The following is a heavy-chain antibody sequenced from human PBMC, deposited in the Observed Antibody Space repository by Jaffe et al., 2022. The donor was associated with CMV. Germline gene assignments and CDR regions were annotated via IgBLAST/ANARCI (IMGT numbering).Heavy chain of an antibody. J-gene: IGHJ6*03. D-gene: IGHD3-10*01. Sequence: EVQLVESGGGLVQPGGSLKLSCAASGFTFSGSAMHWVRQASGKGLEWVGRIRSKANSYATAYAASVKGRFTISRDDSKNTAYLQMNSLKTEDTAVYYCTRLGNGSGSYYNYYYYYYMDVWGKGTTVTVSS. CDR1: GFTFSGSA. CDR2: IRSKANSYAT. V-gene: IGHV3-73*01. CDR3: TRLGNGSGSYYNYYYYYYMDV.